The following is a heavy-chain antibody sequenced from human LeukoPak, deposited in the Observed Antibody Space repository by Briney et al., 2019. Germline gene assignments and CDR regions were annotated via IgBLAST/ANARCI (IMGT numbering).Heavy chain of an antibody. V-gene: IGHV1-2*02. CDR3: ARVRTVAGTHYMDV. J-gene: IGHJ6*03. Sequence: GASVKVSCKASGYTFTGYYMHWVRQAPGQGLEWMGWINPNSGGTNYAQKFQGRVTMTRDTSISTAYMELSRLRSDDTAVYYCARVRTVAGTHYMDVWGKGTTVTVSS. D-gene: IGHD6-19*01. CDR1: GYTFTGYY. CDR2: INPNSGGT.